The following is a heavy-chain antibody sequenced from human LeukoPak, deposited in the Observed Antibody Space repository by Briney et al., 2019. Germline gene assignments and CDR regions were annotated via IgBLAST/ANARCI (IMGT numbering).Heavy chain of an antibody. D-gene: IGHD3-22*01. CDR3: ARGKPYYYDRIPDYFDY. CDR2: IKQDGSEK. J-gene: IGHJ4*02. V-gene: IGHV3-7*03. CDR1: GFTFSSYA. Sequence: GGSLRLSCAASGFTFSSYAMSWVRQAPGKGLEWVANIKQDGSEKYYVDSVKGRFTISRDNAKNSLYLQMNSLRAEDTAVYYCARGKPYYYDRIPDYFDYWGQGTLVTVSS.